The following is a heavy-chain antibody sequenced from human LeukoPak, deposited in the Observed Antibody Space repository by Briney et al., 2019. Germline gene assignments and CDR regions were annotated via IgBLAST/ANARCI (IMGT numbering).Heavy chain of an antibody. CDR3: ANAVPAAIVVGY. CDR1: GFTFSSCE. Sequence: GGSLRLSCAASGFTFSSCEMSWVRQAPGKGLEWVSAISGSGGSTYYADSVKGRFTISRDNSKNTLYLQMNSLRAEDTAVYYCANAVPAAIVVGYWGQGTLVTVSS. J-gene: IGHJ4*02. D-gene: IGHD2-2*01. V-gene: IGHV3-23*01. CDR2: ISGSGGST.